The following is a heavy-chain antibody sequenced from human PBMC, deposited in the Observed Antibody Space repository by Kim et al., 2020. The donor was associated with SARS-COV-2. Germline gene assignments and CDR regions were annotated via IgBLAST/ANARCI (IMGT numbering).Heavy chain of an antibody. V-gene: IGHV3-23*01. D-gene: IGHD2-15*01. CDR3: AKDRMVAAPDSGMDV. Sequence: DSVKGRFTITRDNSKGTLYLQMSRLRAEDTAVYYCAKDRMVAAPDSGMDVWGQGTTVTVSS. J-gene: IGHJ6*02.